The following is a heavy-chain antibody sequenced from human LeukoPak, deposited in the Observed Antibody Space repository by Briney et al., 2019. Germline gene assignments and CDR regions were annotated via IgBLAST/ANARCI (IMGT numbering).Heavy chain of an antibody. CDR2: ISRSGGAT. Sequence: GESLRLSCAASRFTFSSYVMSWVRQAPGKGLEWVSSISRSGGATYYADSVKGRFTISRDNSRNTLSLHMNSLRAEDTAVYFCAKHAGGHDLDALDIWGQGTMVTVSS. J-gene: IGHJ3*02. CDR3: AKHAGGHDLDALDI. V-gene: IGHV3-23*01. CDR1: RFTFSSYV. D-gene: IGHD2-2*01.